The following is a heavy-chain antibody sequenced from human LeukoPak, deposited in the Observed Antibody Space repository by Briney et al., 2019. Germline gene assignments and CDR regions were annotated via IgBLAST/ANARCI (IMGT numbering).Heavy chain of an antibody. Sequence: GGSLRLSCAASGFTFSSYGMHWVRQAPGKGLEWVAFIRYDGSNKYYADSVKGRFTISRDNSKNTLYLQMDSLRAEDTAVYYCAKDPSQRGVNEFWGQGTLVTVSS. CDR2: IRYDGSNK. CDR3: AKDPSQRGVNEF. D-gene: IGHD3-10*01. V-gene: IGHV3-30*02. J-gene: IGHJ4*02. CDR1: GFTFSSYG.